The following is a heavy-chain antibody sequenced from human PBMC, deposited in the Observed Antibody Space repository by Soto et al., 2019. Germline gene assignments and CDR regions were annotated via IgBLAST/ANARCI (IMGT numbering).Heavy chain of an antibody. J-gene: IGHJ4*02. V-gene: IGHV3-23*01. CDR1: GFTFSSYA. CDR3: AKREAPIAASGAFDY. CDR2: ISASGGST. Sequence: GSXRLSCAASGFTFSSYAMSWVRQAPGKGLYWVSTISASGGSTYFADSVRGRFTISRDSPKNTLYLQMNSLRAEDTAVYYCAKREAPIAASGAFDYWGQGTPVTGSS. D-gene: IGHD6-13*01.